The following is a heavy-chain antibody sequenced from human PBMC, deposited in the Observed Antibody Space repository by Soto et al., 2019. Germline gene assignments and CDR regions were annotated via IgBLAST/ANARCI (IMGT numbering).Heavy chain of an antibody. CDR1: GFTFGDYA. CDR3: ATLLRNGRGSPFLR. V-gene: IGHV3-49*03. Sequence: GGSLRLSCSGSGFTFGDYALTWFRQSPGKGLECVGFIRSRRYGGTPDYATSVRGRFTISRDDSRGVAYLEMNSLNSDDTGVYYCATLLRNGRGSPFLRWGQGTPVTVPS. CDR2: IRSRRYGGTP. D-gene: IGHD1-1*01. J-gene: IGHJ4*02.